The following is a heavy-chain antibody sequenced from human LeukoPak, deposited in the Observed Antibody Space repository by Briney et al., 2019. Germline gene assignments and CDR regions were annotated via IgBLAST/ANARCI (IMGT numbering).Heavy chain of an antibody. CDR3: ARDQSYGDFLY. Sequence: SETLSLTCTVSGDSISNYYWNWIRQTPGKGLEWIGYIYYSGTTNYNPSLRGRVTISLDTSKNQFSLNLRSVTAADTAVYFCARDQSYGDFLYWGQGTLVTVSS. J-gene: IGHJ4*02. CDR2: IYYSGTT. V-gene: IGHV4-59*01. CDR1: GDSISNYY. D-gene: IGHD4-17*01.